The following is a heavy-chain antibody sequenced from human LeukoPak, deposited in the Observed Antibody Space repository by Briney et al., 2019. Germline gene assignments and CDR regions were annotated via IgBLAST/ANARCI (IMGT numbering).Heavy chain of an antibody. J-gene: IGHJ4*02. D-gene: IGHD2-8*02. CDR1: GFTFSSYW. Sequence: GGSLRLSCAASGFTFSSYWMHWVRQAPGKGLVWVSRINSDGSITTYADSVKGRFTISRDNAKNTLHLQMNSLRAEDTAVYYCARPRSGVGYYFDYWGQGTLVTVSS. V-gene: IGHV3-74*01. CDR3: ARPRSGVGYYFDY. CDR2: INSDGSIT.